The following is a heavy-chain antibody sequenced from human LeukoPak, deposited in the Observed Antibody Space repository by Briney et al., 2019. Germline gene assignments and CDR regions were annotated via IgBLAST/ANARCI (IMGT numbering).Heavy chain of an antibody. V-gene: IGHV4-59*01. J-gene: IGHJ5*02. CDR3: ARDSRGYSYGYSWFDP. D-gene: IGHD5-18*01. CDR1: GGSINNYY. CDR2: IYYSGST. Sequence: SETLSLTCTVSGGSINNYYWSWIRQPPGKGLEWIGYIYYSGSTNYNPSLKGRVTISVDTSKNQFSLKLSSVTAADTAVYYCARDSRGYSYGYSWFDPWGQGTLVTVSS.